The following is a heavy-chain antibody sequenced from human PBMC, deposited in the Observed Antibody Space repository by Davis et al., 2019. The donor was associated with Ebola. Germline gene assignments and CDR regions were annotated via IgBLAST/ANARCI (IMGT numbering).Heavy chain of an antibody. CDR3: AKRSAIAARPGYFDY. J-gene: IGHJ4*02. Sequence: GESLKISCAASGFTFSSYAMSWVRQAPGKGLEWVSAISGSGGSTYYADSVKGRFTISRDNSKNTLYLQMNSLRAEDTAVYYCAKRSAIAARPGYFDYWGQGTLVTVSS. D-gene: IGHD6-6*01. CDR2: ISGSGGST. CDR1: GFTFSSYA. V-gene: IGHV3-23*01.